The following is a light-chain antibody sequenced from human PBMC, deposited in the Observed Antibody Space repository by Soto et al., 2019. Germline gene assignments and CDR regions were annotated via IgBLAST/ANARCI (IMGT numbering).Light chain of an antibody. V-gene: IGKV1-5*01. J-gene: IGKJ1*01. CDR3: QQYKSYSWT. CDR1: QSISNY. CDR2: AAS. Sequence: MTQCLSSVPAPIGDRVTITCRTSQSISNYLAWYQQKPGKAPKLLIYAASNLESGVPSRFSGSGSGTVFTLTISSLQPDDFATYYCQQYKSYSWTFGEGAKVDIK.